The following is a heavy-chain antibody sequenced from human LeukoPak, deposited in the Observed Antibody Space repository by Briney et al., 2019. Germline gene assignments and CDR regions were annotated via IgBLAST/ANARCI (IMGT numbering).Heavy chain of an antibody. CDR2: ISSNGGST. D-gene: IGHD3-10*01. V-gene: IGHV3-64D*06. CDR1: GFTFSSYA. CDR3: VPLPGVRGDD. Sequence: PGRSLRLSCAASGFTFSSYAMHWVRQAPGKGLEYVSAISSNGGSTYYADSVKGRFTISRDNSKNTLYLQMSSLRAEDTAVYYCVPLPGVRGDDWGQGTLVTVSS. J-gene: IGHJ4*02.